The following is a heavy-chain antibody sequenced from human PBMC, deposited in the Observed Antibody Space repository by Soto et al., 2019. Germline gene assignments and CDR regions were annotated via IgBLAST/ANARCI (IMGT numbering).Heavy chain of an antibody. CDR1: GFTFSNYP. CDR3: AKDRRITMVRGVLRAFEP. Sequence: LRLSCAASGFTFSNYPMSWVRQAPGKGLEWVSGISGSGETPYYADSVKGRFTISRDNYKNMLYLQMNSLRAEDTAVYYCAKDRRITMVRGVLRAFEPWGEGNLVTFSS. J-gene: IGHJ4*01. V-gene: IGHV3-23*01. CDR2: ISGSGETP. D-gene: IGHD3-10*01.